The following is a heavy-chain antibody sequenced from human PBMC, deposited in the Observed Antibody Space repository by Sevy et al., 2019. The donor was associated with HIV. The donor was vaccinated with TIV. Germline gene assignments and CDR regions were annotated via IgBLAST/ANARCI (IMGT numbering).Heavy chain of an antibody. J-gene: IGHJ4*02. CDR3: ARESLDSTGYPFDY. D-gene: IGHD3-22*01. V-gene: IGHV3-21*01. Sequence: GGSLRLSCVASGLTFSIYSMNWVRQAPGKGLEWVSSISSSSSYKYYADSLKGRFTISGDNAKNSVFLQMNSLRAEDTAVYYCARESLDSTGYPFDYWGQGTLVTVSS. CDR2: ISSSSSYK. CDR1: GLTFSIYS.